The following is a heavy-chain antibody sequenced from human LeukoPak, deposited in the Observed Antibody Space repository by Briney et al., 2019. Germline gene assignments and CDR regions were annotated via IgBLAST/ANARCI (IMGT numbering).Heavy chain of an antibody. CDR2: IYSGGST. D-gene: IGHD6-19*01. CDR1: GFTVSSNY. V-gene: IGHV3-66*01. CDR3: ARGEAVAGIPADPGPPSYYFDY. Sequence: PGGSLRLSCAASGFTVSSNYMSWVRQAPGKGLEWVSVIYSGGSTYYADSVKGRFTISRDNSKNTLYLQMNSLRAEDTAVYYCARGEAVAGIPADPGPPSYYFDYWGQGTLVTVSS. J-gene: IGHJ4*02.